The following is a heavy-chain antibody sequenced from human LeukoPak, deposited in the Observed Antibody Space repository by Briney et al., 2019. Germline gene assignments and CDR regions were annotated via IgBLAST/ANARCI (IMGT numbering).Heavy chain of an antibody. V-gene: IGHV1-8*01. CDR2: MNPNSGNT. D-gene: IGHD1-26*01. Sequence: GASVKVSCKASGYTFTSYDINWVRQATGQGLEWMGWMNPNSGNTGYAQKFQGRVTMTRNTSISTAYMELSSLRSDDTAVYYCTRESGSYHGNDYWGQGTLVTVSS. CDR1: GYTFTSYD. J-gene: IGHJ4*02. CDR3: TRESGSYHGNDY.